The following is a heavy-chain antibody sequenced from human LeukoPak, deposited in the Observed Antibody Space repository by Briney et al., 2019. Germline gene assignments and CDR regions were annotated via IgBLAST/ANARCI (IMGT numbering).Heavy chain of an antibody. CDR1: GLTVNSSF. V-gene: IGHV3-53*01. CDR2: FYSGGAT. CDR3: ARAVGGAFYMDV. D-gene: IGHD2-15*01. J-gene: IGHJ6*03. Sequence: PGGSLRLSCVASGLTVNSSFISWVRQAPGKGLEWASVFYSGGATYFADSVKGRFTMSRDNSKNTLYLQMNNLRAEDTGMYYCARAVGGAFYMDVWGKGTTVTVSS.